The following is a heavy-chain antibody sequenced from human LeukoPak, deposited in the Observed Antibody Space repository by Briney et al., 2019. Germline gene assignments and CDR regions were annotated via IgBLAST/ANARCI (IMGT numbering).Heavy chain of an antibody. J-gene: IGHJ6*03. D-gene: IGHD6-25*01. Sequence: ASVKVSCKASGYTFTSYYMHWVRQAPGQGLEWMGVINPSGGSTTYAQKFQRRVTMTRDTSTSTVYMELSSLRSEDAAVYYCARGGASQYYMDVWGKGTTVTVSS. CDR1: GYTFTSYY. V-gene: IGHV1-46*01. CDR2: INPSGGST. CDR3: ARGGASQYYMDV.